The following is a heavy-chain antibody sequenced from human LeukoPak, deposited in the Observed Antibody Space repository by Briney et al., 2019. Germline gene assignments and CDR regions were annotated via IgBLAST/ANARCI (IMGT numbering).Heavy chain of an antibody. CDR2: ISKSDGST. CDR1: GFTFSSYA. CDR3: ARGALIPDF. D-gene: IGHD2-21*01. J-gene: IGHJ4*02. Sequence: PGGSLRLSCAASGFTFSSYAMTWVRQAPGKGLAWVSSISKSDGSTYYADSVKDRFTISRDNSKNTVYLHMDSLRVEDTAIYYCARGALIPDFRGQGTLVTVSS. V-gene: IGHV3-23*01.